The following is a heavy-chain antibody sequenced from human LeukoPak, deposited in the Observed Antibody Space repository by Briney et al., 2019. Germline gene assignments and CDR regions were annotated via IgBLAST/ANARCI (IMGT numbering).Heavy chain of an antibody. D-gene: IGHD3-22*01. V-gene: IGHV3-23*01. CDR3: ARGPKFAIRMIVVVTKGHFDY. J-gene: IGHJ4*02. CDR1: GFTFSSYG. Sequence: PGGSLRLSCAASGFTFSSYGMSWVRQAPGKGLEWVSAISGSGGSTYYADSVKGRFTISRDNSKNTLYLQMNSLRAEDTAVFYCARGPKFAIRMIVVVTKGHFDYWGQGTLVTVSS. CDR2: ISGSGGST.